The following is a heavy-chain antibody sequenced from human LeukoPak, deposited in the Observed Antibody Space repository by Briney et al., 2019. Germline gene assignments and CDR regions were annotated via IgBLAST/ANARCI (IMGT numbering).Heavy chain of an antibody. J-gene: IGHJ3*02. V-gene: IGHV3-33*01. Sequence: GGSLRLSCAASGFTFSSYGMHWVRQAPGKGLEWVAVIWYDGSNKYYADSVKGRFTISRDNSKNTLYLQMNSLRAEDTAVYYCAREAATSPVVNAFGIWGQGTMVTVPS. CDR3: AREAATSPVVNAFGI. CDR1: GFTFSSYG. CDR2: IWYDGSNK. D-gene: IGHD2-15*01.